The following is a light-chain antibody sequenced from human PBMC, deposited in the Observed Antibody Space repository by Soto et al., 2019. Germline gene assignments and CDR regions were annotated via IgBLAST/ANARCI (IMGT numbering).Light chain of an antibody. CDR1: QSVSSN. V-gene: IGKV3-15*01. CDR2: GAS. Sequence: EVVMTQSPATLSVSPGERATLSCRASQSVSSNLAWYQQKPGQAPRLLIYGASTRATGIPARFSGSGSGTEFTLTISSLQSEDFPVYYCQQYNNSTLFGGGTKV. J-gene: IGKJ4*01. CDR3: QQYNNSTL.